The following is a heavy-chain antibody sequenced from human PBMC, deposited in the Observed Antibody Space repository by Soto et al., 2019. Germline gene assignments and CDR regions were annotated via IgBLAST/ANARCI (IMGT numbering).Heavy chain of an antibody. Sequence: ASVKVSCKASGYTFTSYGISLLRHAPGQGLEWMGWISAYNGNTNYAQKLQGRVTMTTDTSTSTAYMELRSLRSDDTAVYYCARDRPYSSGWYVSEYWGQGTLVTVSS. D-gene: IGHD6-19*01. V-gene: IGHV1-18*01. CDR3: ARDRPYSSGWYVSEY. J-gene: IGHJ4*02. CDR2: ISAYNGNT. CDR1: GYTFTSYG.